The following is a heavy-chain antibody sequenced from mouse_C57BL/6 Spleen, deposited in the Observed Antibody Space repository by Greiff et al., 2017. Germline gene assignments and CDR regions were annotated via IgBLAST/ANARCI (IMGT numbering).Heavy chain of an antibody. CDR2: IYPGDGDT. V-gene: IGHV1-80*01. D-gene: IGHD1-1*01. CDR3: ARVLLRYYFDY. Sequence: QVQLQQSGAELVKPGASVKISCKASGYAFSSYWMNWVKQRPGKGLEWIGQIYPGDGDTNYNGKFKGKATMTADKSSSTAYMQLSSLTSEDSAVYFCARVLLRYYFDYWGQGTTLTVSS. J-gene: IGHJ2*01. CDR1: GYAFSSYW.